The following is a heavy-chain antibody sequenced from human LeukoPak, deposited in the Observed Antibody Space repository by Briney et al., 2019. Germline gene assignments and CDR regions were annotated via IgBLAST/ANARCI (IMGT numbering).Heavy chain of an antibody. D-gene: IGHD3-10*01. Sequence: SETLSLTCAVYGGSFSGYYWSWIRQPPGRGLEWIGEINHSGSTNYNPSLKSRVTISVDTSKNQFSLKLSSVTAAGTAVYYCARGRINYYGSGSQAAYNWFDPWGQGTLVTVSS. J-gene: IGHJ5*02. V-gene: IGHV4-34*01. CDR3: ARGRINYYGSGSQAAYNWFDP. CDR1: GGSFSGYY. CDR2: INHSGST.